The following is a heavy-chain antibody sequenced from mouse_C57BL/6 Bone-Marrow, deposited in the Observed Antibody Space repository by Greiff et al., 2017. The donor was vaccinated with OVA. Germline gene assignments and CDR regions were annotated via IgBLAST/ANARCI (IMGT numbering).Heavy chain of an antibody. CDR2: INYDGSST. CDR1: GFTFSDYY. V-gene: IGHV5-16*01. CDR3: ARDRGRAMDY. Sequence: EVQLQESEGGLVQPGSSMKLSCTASGFTFSDYYMAWVRQVPEKGLEWVANINYDGSSTYYLDSLKSRFIISRDNAKNILYLQMSSLKSEDTATYYCARDRGRAMDYWGQGTSVTVSS. J-gene: IGHJ4*01.